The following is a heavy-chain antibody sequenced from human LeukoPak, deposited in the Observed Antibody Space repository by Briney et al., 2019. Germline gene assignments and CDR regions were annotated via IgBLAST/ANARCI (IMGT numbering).Heavy chain of an antibody. J-gene: IGHJ4*02. Sequence: GGSLRLSCAASGFTFSSYAMSWVRQAPGKGLEWVSSISGSAGSTYYADSVRGRFTISRGNSKNTLYLQMNSLRAEDTAVYYCAKVEGIYIFDYWGQGTLVTVSS. V-gene: IGHV3-23*01. CDR1: GFTFSSYA. CDR3: AKVEGIYIFDY. CDR2: ISGSAGST. D-gene: IGHD6-13*01.